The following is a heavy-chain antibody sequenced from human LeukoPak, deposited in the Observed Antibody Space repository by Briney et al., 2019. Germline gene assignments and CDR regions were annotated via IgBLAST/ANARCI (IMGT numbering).Heavy chain of an antibody. J-gene: IGHJ4*02. CDR3: AKDGSINCGGDCYDFDY. D-gene: IGHD2-21*01. CDR1: GFTFSSYG. V-gene: IGHV3-30*02. CDR2: IRYDGSNK. Sequence: PGGSLRLSCAASGFTFSSYGMRWVRQAPGKGLEWVAFIRYDGSNKYYADSVKGRFTISRDNSKNTLYLQMNSLRAEDTAVYYCAKDGSINCGGDCYDFDYWGQGTLVTVSS.